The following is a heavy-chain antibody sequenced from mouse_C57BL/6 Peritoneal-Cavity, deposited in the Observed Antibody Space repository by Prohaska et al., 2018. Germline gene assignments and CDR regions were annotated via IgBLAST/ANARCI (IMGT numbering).Heavy chain of an antibody. V-gene: IGHV1-26*01. Sequence: EVQLQLSGPALANSGASVKISCKASGYTFTDYYINWLQQSHVNTLEWIGDIKPNNGGTRYNQKFKGKATLTVDKSSSTAYMELRSLTSEDAAVYYCARRGYYYGSSYPYYYAMDYWGQGTSVTVSS. J-gene: IGHJ4*01. CDR2: IKPNNGGT. D-gene: IGHD1-1*01. CDR3: ARRGYYYGSSYPYYYAMDY. CDR1: GYTFTDYY.